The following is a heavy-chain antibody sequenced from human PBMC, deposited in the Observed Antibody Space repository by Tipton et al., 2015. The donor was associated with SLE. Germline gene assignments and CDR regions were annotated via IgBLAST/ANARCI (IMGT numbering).Heavy chain of an antibody. V-gene: IGHV3-21*01. CDR2: ISSSSSYI. J-gene: IGHJ3*02. Sequence: SLRLSCAASGFTFSSYAMHWVRQAPGKGLEWVSSISSSSSYIYYADSVKGRFTISRDNAKNSLYLQMNSLRAEDTAVYYCAREGIYGAFDIWGQGTMVTVSS. CDR1: GFTFSSYA. CDR3: AREGIYGAFDI. D-gene: IGHD3-16*01.